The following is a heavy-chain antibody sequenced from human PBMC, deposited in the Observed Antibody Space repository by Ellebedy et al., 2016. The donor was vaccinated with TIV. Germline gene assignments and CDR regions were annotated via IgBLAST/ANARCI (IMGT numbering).Heavy chain of an antibody. J-gene: IGHJ4*02. CDR1: GFTISNFA. CDR3: TRAKNWANDC. Sequence: GESLKISCAASGFTISNFAMRWVRQAPGKGLEWVSRIDNDGVSATYADSVKGRFTISRDNAKATLYLQMNSLRVEDTAVYYCTRAKNWANDCWGQGTLVTVSS. V-gene: IGHV3-74*01. CDR2: IDNDGVSA. D-gene: IGHD7-27*01.